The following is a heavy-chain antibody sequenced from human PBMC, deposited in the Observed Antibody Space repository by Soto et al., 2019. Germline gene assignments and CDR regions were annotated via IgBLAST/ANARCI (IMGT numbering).Heavy chain of an antibody. CDR3: ARDVRVPRPGLCWFDP. D-gene: IGHD3-16*01. CDR2: IWYDGSNK. CDR1: GFTFSSYG. J-gene: IGHJ5*02. V-gene: IGHV3-33*01. Sequence: PGGSLRLSCAASGFTFSSYGMHWVRQAPGKGLEWVAVIWYDGSNKYYADSVKGRFTISRDNSKNTLYLQMNSLRAEDTAVYYCARDVRVPRPGLCWFDPWGQGTTVTVSS.